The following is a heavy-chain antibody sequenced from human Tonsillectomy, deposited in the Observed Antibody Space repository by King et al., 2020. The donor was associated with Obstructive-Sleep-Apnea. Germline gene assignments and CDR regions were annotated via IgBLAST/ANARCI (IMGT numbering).Heavy chain of an antibody. V-gene: IGHV3-74*01. Sequence: VQLVESGGGLVQPGGSLRLSCAVSGFTFSTYWMHWVRQAPGKGLVWVSRINGDGSSTSYADSVKGRFTISRDNAKNTLYLHMNSLRAEDAAVYYCACVVTPDDSTLYYYYGMDVWGQGTTVTVSS. D-gene: IGHD4-23*01. CDR3: ACVVTPDDSTLYYYYGMDV. CDR2: INGDGSST. CDR1: GFTFSTYW. J-gene: IGHJ6*02.